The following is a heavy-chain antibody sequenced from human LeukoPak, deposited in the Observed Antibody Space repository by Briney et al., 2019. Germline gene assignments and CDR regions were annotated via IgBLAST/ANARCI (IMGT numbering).Heavy chain of an antibody. CDR3: ARDPCYYDSCDAFDI. V-gene: IGHV1-18*01. CDR2: ISAYNGNT. J-gene: IGHJ3*02. Sequence: GASVKVSCKSSGYTFTSYGISGVRQARGQGREGMGWISAYNGNTNYAQKLQGRVTMTTDTSTSTAYMELRGLRSDDTAVYYCARDPCYYDSCDAFDIWGQGTMVTVSS. CDR1: GYTFTSYG. D-gene: IGHD3-22*01.